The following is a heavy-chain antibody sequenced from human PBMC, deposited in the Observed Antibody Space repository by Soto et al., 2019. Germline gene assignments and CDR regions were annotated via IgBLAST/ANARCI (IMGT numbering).Heavy chain of an antibody. D-gene: IGHD3-10*01. Sequence: EVQLLESGGGLVQPGGSPRLSCAASGFTFSSYAMSWVRQTPGKGLEWVSAISGSGDSTYYADSVKGRFTISRDNSKNTLYLQMNSLRAEDTAVYYCAKLRWGSDNWFDPWGQGTLVTVSS. CDR2: ISGSGDST. CDR1: GFTFSSYA. V-gene: IGHV3-23*01. CDR3: AKLRWGSDNWFDP. J-gene: IGHJ5*02.